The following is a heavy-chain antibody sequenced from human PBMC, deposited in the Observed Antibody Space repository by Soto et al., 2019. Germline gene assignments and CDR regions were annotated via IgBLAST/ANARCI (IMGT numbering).Heavy chain of an antibody. CDR2: ISGSGGST. CDR3: ASFYYDFWSGTTLENWFDP. J-gene: IGHJ5*02. Sequence: GGSLRLSCAASGFTFSSYAMSWVRQAPGKGLEWVSAISGSGGSTYYADSVKGRFTISRDNSKNTLYLQMNSLRAEDTAVYYCASFYYDFWSGTTLENWFDPWGQGTLVTVSS. V-gene: IGHV3-23*01. D-gene: IGHD3-3*01. CDR1: GFTFSSYA.